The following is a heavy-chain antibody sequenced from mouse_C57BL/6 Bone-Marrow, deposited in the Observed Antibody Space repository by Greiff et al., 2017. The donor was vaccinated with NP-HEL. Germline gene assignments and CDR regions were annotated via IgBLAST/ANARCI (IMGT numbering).Heavy chain of an antibody. J-gene: IGHJ4*01. CDR3: ARWRLRRAMDY. V-gene: IGHV1-82*01. CDR2: IYPGDGDT. Sequence: QVQLQQSGPELVKPGASVKISCKASGYAFSSSWMNWVKQRPGKGLEWIGRIYPGDGDTNYNGKFKGKATLTADKSSSTDYMQLSSLTSEDSAVYVCARWRLRRAMDYWGQGTSVTVSA. D-gene: IGHD2-2*01. CDR1: GYAFSSSW.